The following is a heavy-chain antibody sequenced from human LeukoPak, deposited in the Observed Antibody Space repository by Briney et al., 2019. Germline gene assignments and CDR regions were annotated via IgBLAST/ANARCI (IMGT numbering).Heavy chain of an antibody. CDR3: AKDRGSGSYYKPPDAFDI. D-gene: IGHD3-10*01. J-gene: IGHJ3*02. CDR1: GFTFSSYG. V-gene: IGHV3-30*02. CDR2: IRYDGSNK. Sequence: GGSLRLSCAASGFTFSSYGMHWVRQAPGKGLEWVAFIRYDGSNKYYADSVKGRFTISRDNSKNTLYLQMNSLRAGDTAVYYCAKDRGSGSYYKPPDAFDIWGQGTMVTVSS.